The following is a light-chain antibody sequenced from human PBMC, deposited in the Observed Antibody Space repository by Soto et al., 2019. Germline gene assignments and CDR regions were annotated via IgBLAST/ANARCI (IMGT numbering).Light chain of an antibody. V-gene: IGKV3-20*01. CDR1: QSVSNNY. CDR3: QQYGTSHWT. CDR2: GAS. J-gene: IGKJ1*01. Sequence: EIVLTQSPGTLSLSPGERATLSCRASQSVSNNYLAWYQQKPGQAPRLLIFGASSRATGITDRFSGSGSGTDFTLIISRAEPEDVAVNWCQQYGTSHWTFGQGTKVEIK.